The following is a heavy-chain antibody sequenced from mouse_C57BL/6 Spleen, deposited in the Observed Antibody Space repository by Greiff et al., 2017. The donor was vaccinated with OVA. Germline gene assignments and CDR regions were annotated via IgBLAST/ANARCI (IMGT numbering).Heavy chain of an antibody. CDR1: GYTFTSYW. CDR3: ARSIWDGSLDY. J-gene: IGHJ2*01. D-gene: IGHD4-1*01. CDR2: IDPSDSYT. V-gene: IGHV1-69*01. Sequence: QVQLKQPGAELVMPGASVKLSCKASGYTFTSYWMHWVKQRPGQGLEWIGEIDPSDSYTNYNQKFKGKSTLTVDKSSSTAYMQLSSLSSEDSAVDYCARSIWDGSLDYWGQGTTLTVSS.